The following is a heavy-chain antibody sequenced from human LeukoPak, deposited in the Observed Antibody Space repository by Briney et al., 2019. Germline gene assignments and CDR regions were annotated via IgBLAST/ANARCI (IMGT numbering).Heavy chain of an antibody. J-gene: IGHJ4*02. CDR3: AKSSSGWYGGFDY. CDR2: LSYDGSEK. D-gene: IGHD6-19*01. V-gene: IGHV3-30*18. Sequence: GGSLRLSCAASGFTFSSYWMHWVRQAPGKGLEWVAVLSYDGSEKYYADSVKGRCTISRDNSKNTLYLQMNSLRAEDTAVYYCAKSSSGWYGGFDYWGQGTLVTVSS. CDR1: GFTFSSYW.